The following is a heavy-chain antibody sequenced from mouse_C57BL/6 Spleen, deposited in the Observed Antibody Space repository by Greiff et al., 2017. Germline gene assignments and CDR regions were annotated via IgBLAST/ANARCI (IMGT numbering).Heavy chain of an antibody. CDR1: GFTFSDYG. V-gene: IGHV5-17*01. CDR2: ISSGSSTI. Sequence: EVQGVESGGGLVKPGGSLKLSCAASGFTFSDYGMHWVRPAPEKGLEWVAYISSGSSTIYYADTVKGRFTISRDNAKNTLFLEITSLRSDGTAMYYCARGAFAYWGQGTLVTVSA. J-gene: IGHJ3*01. CDR3: ARGAFAY.